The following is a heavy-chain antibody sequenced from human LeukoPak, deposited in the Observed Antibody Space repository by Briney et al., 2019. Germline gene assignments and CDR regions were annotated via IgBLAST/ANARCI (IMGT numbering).Heavy chain of an antibody. Sequence: GGSLRLSCAASGFTFSSYGMHWVRQAPGKGLEWVAFIHYDGSNKYYADSVKGRFTISRDNSKNTLYLQMNSLRAEDTAVYYCAKDSYYDSGAYYDYWGQGTLVTVSS. CDR1: GFTFSSYG. J-gene: IGHJ4*02. D-gene: IGHD3-22*01. V-gene: IGHV3-30*02. CDR2: IHYDGSNK. CDR3: AKDSYYDSGAYYDY.